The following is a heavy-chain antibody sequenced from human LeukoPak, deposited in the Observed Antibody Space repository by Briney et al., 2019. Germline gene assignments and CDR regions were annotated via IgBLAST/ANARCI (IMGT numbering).Heavy chain of an antibody. V-gene: IGHV6-1*01. CDR2: TYYRSKWYN. D-gene: IGHD6-13*01. CDR1: GDSVSSNSAA. J-gene: IGHJ4*02. Sequence: SQTLSLTCAISGDSVSSNSAAWNWIRQSPSRGLEWLGRTYYRSKWYNDYSLSVKSLITINPDTSKNQLPLQLNSVTPEDTAVYYCARGAGYAAAGSIDYWGQGTLVTVSS. CDR3: ARGAGYAAAGSIDY.